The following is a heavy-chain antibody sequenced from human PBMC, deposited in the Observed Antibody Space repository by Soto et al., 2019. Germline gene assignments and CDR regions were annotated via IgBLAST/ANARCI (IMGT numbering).Heavy chain of an antibody. CDR2: ISAYNDNT. D-gene: IGHD5-12*01. CDR1: GYTFTSYG. J-gene: IGHJ6*03. V-gene: IGHV1-18*01. CDR3: ARIVASRYYYYYYMDV. Sequence: ASVKVSCKASGYTFTSYGISWVRQAPGQGLEWMGWISAYNDNTNYAQKHKGRVTMTTDTSTSTAYMEKRSLRYDDTVVYYCARIVASRYYYYYYMDVWGKGTTVTVSS.